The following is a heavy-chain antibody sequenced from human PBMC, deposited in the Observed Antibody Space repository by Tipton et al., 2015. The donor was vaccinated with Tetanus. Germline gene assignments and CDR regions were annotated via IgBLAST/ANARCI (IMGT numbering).Heavy chain of an antibody. CDR3: ARRRSTTALSYYLDS. CDR1: GYNFTVYY. Sequence: QLVQSGAEMKKPGESLKISCKGSGYNFTVYYIAWVRQLPGKGLEWMGIIYPSDSTTRYSPSFQGQVTISADNSFSTAYLQWTSLRASGSAIYYCARRRSTTALSYYLDSWGQGTLVSVSS. CDR2: IYPSDSTT. V-gene: IGHV5-51*01. J-gene: IGHJ4*02. D-gene: IGHD4-17*01.